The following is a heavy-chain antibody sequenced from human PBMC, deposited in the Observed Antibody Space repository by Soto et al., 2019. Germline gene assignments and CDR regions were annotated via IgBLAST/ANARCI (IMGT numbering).Heavy chain of an antibody. D-gene: IGHD1-26*01. V-gene: IGHV3-21*01. CDR2: ISSSSSYI. Sequence: PGGSLGLSCAAPGFTFSSYSMNWVRQAPGKGLEWVSSISSSSSYIYYADSVKGRFTISRDNAKNSLYLQMNSLRAEDTAVYYCAREPGIVGGFDPWGQGTLVTVS. J-gene: IGHJ5*02. CDR1: GFTFSSYS. CDR3: AREPGIVGGFDP.